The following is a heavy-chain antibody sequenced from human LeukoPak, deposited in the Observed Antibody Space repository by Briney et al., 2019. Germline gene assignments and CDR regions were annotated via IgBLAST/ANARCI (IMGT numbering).Heavy chain of an antibody. J-gene: IGHJ4*02. D-gene: IGHD3-16*01. V-gene: IGHV3-23*01. CDR3: AKDLFGGPARAYFDY. CDR2: ISGSGIHA. Sequence: PGGSLRLSCAASGFTFSIYPLTWVRQAPGKGLEWVSSISGSGIHAYYSNSVEGRFITSRDNSKNTLFLQMNGLRADDTAVYYCAKDLFGGPARAYFDYWGQGALVTVSS. CDR1: GFTFSIYP.